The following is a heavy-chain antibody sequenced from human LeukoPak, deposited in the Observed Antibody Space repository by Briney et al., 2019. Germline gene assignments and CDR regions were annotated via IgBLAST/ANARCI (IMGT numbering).Heavy chain of an antibody. V-gene: IGHV1-69*05. J-gene: IGHJ4*02. D-gene: IGHD5-24*01. Sequence: SVKVSCKASGGTFSSYAISWVRQAPGQGLEWMGGIIPIFGTANYAQKFQGRVAITTDESMSTAYMELSSLRSEDTAVYYCARDPGDGGIDYWGQGTLVTVSS. CDR3: ARDPGDGGIDY. CDR1: GGTFSSYA. CDR2: IIPIFGTA.